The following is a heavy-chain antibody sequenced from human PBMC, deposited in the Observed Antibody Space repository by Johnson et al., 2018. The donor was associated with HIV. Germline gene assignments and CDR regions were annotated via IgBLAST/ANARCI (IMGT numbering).Heavy chain of an antibody. CDR1: GFAFSGHN. Sequence: VQLVESGGGSVQPGGSLRLSCASSGFAFSGHNMGWIRQAPGKGLEFVSYIYSGGSTYYPDSVKGRFTISRDNSKNTLYLQMNSLRAEDTAVYYCASLGGSYSLDIWGQGTMVTVSS. J-gene: IGHJ3*02. V-gene: IGHV3-66*01. D-gene: IGHD1-26*01. CDR3: ASLGGSYSLDI. CDR2: IYSGGST.